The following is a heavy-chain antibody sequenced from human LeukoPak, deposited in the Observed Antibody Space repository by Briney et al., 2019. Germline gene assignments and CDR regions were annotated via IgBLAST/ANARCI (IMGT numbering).Heavy chain of an antibody. CDR3: AREEDSSLGY. CDR1: GFTFDDYA. D-gene: IGHD3-22*01. J-gene: IGHJ4*02. V-gene: IGHV3-9*01. Sequence: GGSLRLSCAASGFTFDDYAMHWVRQAPGKGLEWVSGISWNSGSIGYADSVKGRFTISRDNSKNTLYLQMNSLRAEDTAVYYCAREEDSSLGYWGQGTLVTVSS. CDR2: ISWNSGSI.